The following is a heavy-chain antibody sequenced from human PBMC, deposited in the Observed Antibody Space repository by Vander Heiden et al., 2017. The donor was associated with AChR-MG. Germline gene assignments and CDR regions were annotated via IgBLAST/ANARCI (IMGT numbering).Heavy chain of an antibody. Sequence: QITLKESGPTLVKPTQTLTLTCTFSGFSLSTSGVGVGWIRQPPGKALEWLALIYWDDDKRYSPSLKSRLTITKDTSKNQVVLTMTNMDPVDTATYYCAHTYYDFWSGYLGPFDYWGQGTLVTVSS. CDR2: IYWDDDK. J-gene: IGHJ4*02. V-gene: IGHV2-5*02. D-gene: IGHD3-3*01. CDR3: AHTYYDFWSGYLGPFDY. CDR1: GFSLSTSGVG.